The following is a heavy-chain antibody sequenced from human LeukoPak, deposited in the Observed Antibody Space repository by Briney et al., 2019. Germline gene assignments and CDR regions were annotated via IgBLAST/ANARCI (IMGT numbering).Heavy chain of an antibody. CDR1: GGSISSYY. J-gene: IGHJ4*02. V-gene: IGHV4-59*01. D-gene: IGHD1-26*01. Sequence: SETLSLTCTVSGGSISSYYWSWIRQPPGKGLEWIGYIYYSGSTNYNPSLKSRVTISVDTSKNQFSLKLSSVTAADTAVYYCASTGGSYAYFDYWSQGTLVTVSS. CDR2: IYYSGST. CDR3: ASTGGSYAYFDY.